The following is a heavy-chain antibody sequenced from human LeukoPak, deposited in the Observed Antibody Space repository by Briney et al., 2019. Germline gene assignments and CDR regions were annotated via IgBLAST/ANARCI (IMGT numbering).Heavy chain of an antibody. Sequence: PGVSLRLSCAASGFTFSSYWMSWVRQAPGKGLEWVANIKQDGSEKYYVDSVKGRFTISRDNAKNSLYLQMNSLRAEDTAVYYCARRYYYGSGREYYYYYYMDVWGKGTTVTISS. CDR1: GFTFSSYW. CDR3: ARRYYYGSGREYYYYYYMDV. D-gene: IGHD3-10*01. J-gene: IGHJ6*03. CDR2: IKQDGSEK. V-gene: IGHV3-7*01.